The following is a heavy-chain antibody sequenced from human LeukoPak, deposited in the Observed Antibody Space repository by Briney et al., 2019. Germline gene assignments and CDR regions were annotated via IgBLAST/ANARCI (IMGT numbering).Heavy chain of an antibody. Sequence: SVTVSCKASGGTFSSYAISWVRQAPGQGLEWMGGIIPIFGTANYAQKFQGRVTITADKSTSTAYMELSSLRSDDTAVYYCATEVTSIVPDYWGQGTLVTVSS. CDR3: ATEVTSIVPDY. D-gene: IGHD2-21*02. V-gene: IGHV1-69*06. J-gene: IGHJ4*02. CDR1: GGTFSSYA. CDR2: IIPIFGTA.